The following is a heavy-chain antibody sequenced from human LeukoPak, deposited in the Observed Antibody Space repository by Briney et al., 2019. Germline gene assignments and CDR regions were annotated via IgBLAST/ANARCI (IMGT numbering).Heavy chain of an antibody. CDR1: GGSFSGYY. CDR2: INHSGST. D-gene: IGHD4-11*01. Sequence: SETLSLTCAVYGGSFSGYYWSWIRQPPGKGLEWIGEINHSGSTNYNPSLKSRVTISVDTSKNQFSLKLSSVTAADTAVYYCASGTVTRGWFDHWGQGTLVTVSS. J-gene: IGHJ5*02. V-gene: IGHV4-34*01. CDR3: ASGTVTRGWFDH.